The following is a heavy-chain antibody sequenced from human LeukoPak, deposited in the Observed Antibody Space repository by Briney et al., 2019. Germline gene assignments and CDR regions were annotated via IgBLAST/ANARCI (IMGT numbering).Heavy chain of an antibody. V-gene: IGHV3-23*01. CDR2: ISANGINT. D-gene: IGHD3-10*01. J-gene: IGHJ4*02. CDR3: PKDLHGAFDY. Sequence: PGGSLRLSCAASGFSFSIYGMSWVRQAPGKGLHWLSAISANGINTYYADSVKGRFTISRDNSKNTLYLHMHSLRADDTALYYCPKDLHGAFDYRGQGILVTVSS. CDR1: GFSFSIYG.